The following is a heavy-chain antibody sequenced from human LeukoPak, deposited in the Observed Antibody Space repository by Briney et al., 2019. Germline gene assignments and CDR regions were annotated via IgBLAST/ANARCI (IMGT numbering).Heavy chain of an antibody. Sequence: GESLEISCKGSGSSFTSYWISWVRQMPGKGLEGMGRIDPSDSYTNYSPSFQGHVTISADKSISTAYLQWSSLKASDTAMYYCARQHCSGGSCYSLDYYYYGMDVWGKGTTVTVSS. D-gene: IGHD2-15*01. CDR3: ARQHCSGGSCYSLDYYYYGMDV. J-gene: IGHJ6*04. CDR2: IDPSDSYT. CDR1: GSSFTSYW. V-gene: IGHV5-10-1*01.